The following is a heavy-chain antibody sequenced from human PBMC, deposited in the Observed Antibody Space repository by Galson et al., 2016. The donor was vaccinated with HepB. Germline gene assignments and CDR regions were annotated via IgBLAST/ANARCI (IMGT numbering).Heavy chain of an antibody. D-gene: IGHD5-24*01. CDR3: ARQRMASIRASM. CDR1: GYSFTSYW. J-gene: IGHJ3*02. V-gene: IGHV5-10-1*01. Sequence: QSGAEVKKPGESLRISCKGSGYSFTSYWISWVRQMPGKGLEWIGRIDPSDSETNYSPSFQGHVTISADTSISTAYLQWNSLKASDTAMYYCARQRMASIRASMWGQGTMVTVSS. CDR2: IDPSDSET.